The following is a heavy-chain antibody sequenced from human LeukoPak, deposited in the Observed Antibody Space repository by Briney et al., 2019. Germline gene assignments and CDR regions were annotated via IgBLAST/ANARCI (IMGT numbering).Heavy chain of an antibody. CDR2: INPSGGST. CDR3: ARGRRDVFDI. Sequence: ASVKVSCKASGYTFTSYYMHWVRQAPGQGLEWMGIINPSGGSTSYAQKFQGRVTMTRNTSTSMAYMELTSLKSEDTAVYYCARGRRDVFDIWGQGTTVTVS. V-gene: IGHV1-46*01. J-gene: IGHJ3*02. CDR1: GYTFTSYY.